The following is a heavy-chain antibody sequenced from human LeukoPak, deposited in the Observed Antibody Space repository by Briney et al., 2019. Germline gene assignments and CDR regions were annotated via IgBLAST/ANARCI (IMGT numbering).Heavy chain of an antibody. D-gene: IGHD5-18*01. V-gene: IGHV1-69*05. CDR2: IIPIFGTA. Sequence: SVKVSCKASGGTFSSYAISWVRQAPGQGLEWMGGIIPIFGTANYAQKFQGRVTITTDESTSTAYMELSSLRSEDTAVYYCARSLRGYSYGLDAFDIWGQGTMVTVSS. J-gene: IGHJ3*02. CDR3: ARSLRGYSYGLDAFDI. CDR1: GGTFSSYA.